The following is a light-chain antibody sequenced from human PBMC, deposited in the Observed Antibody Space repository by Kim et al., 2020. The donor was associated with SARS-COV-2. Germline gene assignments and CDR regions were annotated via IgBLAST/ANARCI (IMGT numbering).Light chain of an antibody. J-gene: IGLJ1*01. Sequence: SGEAPITMTCDGSSADSGVSTRFSGSKSGNTASLTVSGLQAEDEADYYCCSSADNLDYVFGSGTQLTVL. V-gene: IGLV2-11*01. CDR3: CSSADNLDYV. CDR2: DGS.